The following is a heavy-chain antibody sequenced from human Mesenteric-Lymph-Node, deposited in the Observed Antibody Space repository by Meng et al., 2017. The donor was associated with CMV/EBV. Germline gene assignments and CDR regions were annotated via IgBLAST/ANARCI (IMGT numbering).Heavy chain of an antibody. CDR2: ISSSSSYI. V-gene: IGHV3-21*01. Sequence: GGSLRLSCAASGFTFSSYSMNWVRQAPGKGLEWVSSISSSSSYIYYADSVKGRFTISRDNAKNSLYLQMNSLRAEDTAVYYCARVALYDFWSGYYFDYWGQGTLVTVSS. D-gene: IGHD3-3*01. CDR1: GFTFSSYS. J-gene: IGHJ4*02. CDR3: ARVALYDFWSGYYFDY.